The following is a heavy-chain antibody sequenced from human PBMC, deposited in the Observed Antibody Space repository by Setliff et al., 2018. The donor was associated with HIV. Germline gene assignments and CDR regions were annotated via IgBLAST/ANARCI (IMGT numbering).Heavy chain of an antibody. J-gene: IGHJ4*02. CDR2: IFHSGDT. CDR1: GVSVGSGDYY. CDR3: ATRPRIAARPFDY. D-gene: IGHD6-6*01. Sequence: PSETLSLTCSVSGVSVGSGDYYWHWIRQHPEKALEWIGYIFHSGDTDYNPSLKSRISMSVDTSKNQFSLELTSLTAADTAAYYCATRPRIAARPFDYWGQGMLVTVSS. V-gene: IGHV4-31*03.